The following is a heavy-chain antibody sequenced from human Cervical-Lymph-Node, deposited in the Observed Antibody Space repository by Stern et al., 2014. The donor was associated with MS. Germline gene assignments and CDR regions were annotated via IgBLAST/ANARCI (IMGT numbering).Heavy chain of an antibody. J-gene: IGHJ4*02. CDR2: IWYDGSNP. CDR3: ASAYSSSHYYFDY. V-gene: IGHV3-33*01. D-gene: IGHD6-13*01. Sequence: DQLVESGGGVVQPGRSLRLSCAASGFSFSRYAMHWVPQAPGKGLECVALIWYDGSNPYYADSVTGRFTISRDKFKNTLYLQMNSLRAEDTAVYYCASAYSSSHYYFDYWGQGTLVTVSS. CDR1: GFSFSRYA.